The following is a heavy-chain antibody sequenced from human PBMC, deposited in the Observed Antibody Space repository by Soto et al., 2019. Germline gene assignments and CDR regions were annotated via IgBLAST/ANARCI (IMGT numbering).Heavy chain of an antibody. CDR1: GYSIGSGSY. V-gene: IGHV4-38-2*01. CDR2: IYRGGST. CDR3: ARVEESTWGLQPPFDY. D-gene: IGHD1-26*01. J-gene: IGHJ4*02. Sequence: SETLSLTCVVSGYSIGSGSYWGGSRQPAGKGVWWSGSIYRGGSTYYNPSLKGRVTISIDTAKNQFSLKLSSVTAADTAVYYCARVEESTWGLQPPFDYWGQGTLVTVSS.